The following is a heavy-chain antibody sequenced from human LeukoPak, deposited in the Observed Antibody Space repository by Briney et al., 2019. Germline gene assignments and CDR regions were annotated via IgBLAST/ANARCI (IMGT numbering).Heavy chain of an antibody. CDR2: INPNSGGT. CDR1: GYTFTGYY. J-gene: IGHJ5*02. Sequence: ASVKVSCKASGYTFTGYYMHWVRQAPGQGLGWMGWINPNSGGTNYAQKFQGRVTMTRDTSISTAYMELSRLRSDDTAVYYCARDSLGYSGYDYWFDPWGQGTLVTVSS. D-gene: IGHD5-12*01. V-gene: IGHV1-2*02. CDR3: ARDSLGYSGYDYWFDP.